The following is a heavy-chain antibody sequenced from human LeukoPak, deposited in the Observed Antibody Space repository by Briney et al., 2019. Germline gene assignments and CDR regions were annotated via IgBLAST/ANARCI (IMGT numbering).Heavy chain of an antibody. J-gene: IGHJ3*02. Sequence: GASVKVSCKASGYPFTSYGISWVRQAPGQGLEWMGWISAYNGNTNYAQKLQGRVTMTTDTSTSTAYMDLRSLRSDDTAVYYCAKGSGIAVAASTFDIWGQGTLVTVSS. CDR2: ISAYNGNT. CDR3: AKGSGIAVAASTFDI. V-gene: IGHV1-18*01. CDR1: GYPFTSYG. D-gene: IGHD6-19*01.